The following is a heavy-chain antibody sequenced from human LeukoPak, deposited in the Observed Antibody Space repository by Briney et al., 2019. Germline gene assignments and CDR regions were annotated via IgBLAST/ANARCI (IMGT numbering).Heavy chain of an antibody. Sequence: SETLSLTCTVSGGSISSYYWSWIRQPPGKGLEWIGYIYYSGSTNYNPSLKSRVTIPVDTSKNQFSLKLSSVTAADTAVYYCARAEMATIFDYWGQGTLVTVSS. V-gene: IGHV4-59*01. CDR2: IYYSGST. CDR3: ARAEMATIFDY. J-gene: IGHJ4*02. CDR1: GGSISSYY. D-gene: IGHD5-24*01.